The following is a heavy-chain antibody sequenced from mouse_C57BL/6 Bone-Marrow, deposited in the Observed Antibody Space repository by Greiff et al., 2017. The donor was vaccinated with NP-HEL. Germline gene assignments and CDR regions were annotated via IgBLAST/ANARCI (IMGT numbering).Heavy chain of an antibody. V-gene: IGHV1-72*01. Sequence: VQLQQPGAELVKPGASVKLSCKASGYTFTSYWMHWVKQRPGRSLEWIGRIDPNSGGTKYNEKFKSKATLTVDKPSSTAYMQLSSLTSEDSAVYYCARSGYYGSSYVRDYWGQGTTLTVSS. J-gene: IGHJ2*01. CDR1: GYTFTSYW. CDR2: IDPNSGGT. D-gene: IGHD1-1*01. CDR3: ARSGYYGSSYVRDY.